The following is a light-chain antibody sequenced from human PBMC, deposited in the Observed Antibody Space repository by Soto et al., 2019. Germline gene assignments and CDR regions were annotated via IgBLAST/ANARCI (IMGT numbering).Light chain of an antibody. J-gene: IGKJ4*01. Sequence: DIQMTQSPSSLSASVGERVTITSRASQSIRSYLNWYQQKPGKAPKLLIYAASSLQSGVPSRFSGSGSGTDFTLTISSLQPEDFATYYCQQSYSTLRTFGGGTKVDIK. CDR1: QSIRSY. V-gene: IGKV1-39*01. CDR2: AAS. CDR3: QQSYSTLRT.